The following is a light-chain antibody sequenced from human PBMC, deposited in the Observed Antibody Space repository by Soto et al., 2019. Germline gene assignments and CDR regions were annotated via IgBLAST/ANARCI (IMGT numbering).Light chain of an antibody. Sequence: QSALTQPPSASGSPGQSVTISCTGTSSDVGGYNYVSWYQQHPDKAPKLMIYEVSNRPSGVPDRFSGSKSGNTASLTVSGLQAEDEADYYCTSYAGSNNVVFGGGTKVTVL. V-gene: IGLV2-8*01. J-gene: IGLJ2*01. CDR2: EVS. CDR3: TSYAGSNNVV. CDR1: SSDVGGYNY.